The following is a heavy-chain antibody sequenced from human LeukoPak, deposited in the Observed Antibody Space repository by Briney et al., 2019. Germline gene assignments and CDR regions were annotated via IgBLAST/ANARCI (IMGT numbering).Heavy chain of an antibody. Sequence: GGSLRLSCAASGFIVSSNYMSWVRQAPGKGLEWVSVIYSGGSTYYADSVKGRFTISRDISKNTLYLQMNSLRAEDTAVYYCAKGQKGGGQLVHFDYWGQGTLVTVSS. CDR1: GFIVSSNY. CDR2: IYSGGST. CDR3: AKGQKGGGQLVHFDY. J-gene: IGHJ4*02. D-gene: IGHD6-6*01. V-gene: IGHV3-53*01.